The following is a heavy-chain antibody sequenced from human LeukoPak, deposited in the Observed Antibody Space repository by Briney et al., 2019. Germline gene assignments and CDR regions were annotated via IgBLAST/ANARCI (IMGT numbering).Heavy chain of an antibody. V-gene: IGHV3-20*04. CDR3: ARVLPSYCGGDCYSGSKDY. D-gene: IGHD2-21*02. CDR1: GFTFDDYG. J-gene: IGHJ4*02. Sequence: PGGSLRLSCAASGFTFDDYGMSWVRQAPGKGLEWVSGINWNGGSTGYADSVKGRFTISRDNAKNSLYLQMNSLRAVDTALYYCARVLPSYCGGDCYSGSKDYWGQGTLVTVSS. CDR2: INWNGGST.